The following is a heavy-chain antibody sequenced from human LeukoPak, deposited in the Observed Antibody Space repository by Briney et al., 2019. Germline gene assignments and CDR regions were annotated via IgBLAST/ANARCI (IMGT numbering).Heavy chain of an antibody. V-gene: IGHV3-23*01. CDR1: GFTFSSYA. J-gene: IGHJ3*02. CDR2: ISDGSGGNT. D-gene: IGHD2-15*01. CDR3: AKCSGGSCYHAFDI. Sequence: RGSLRLSCAASGFTFSSYAMSWVRKAPGKGLECLSGISDGSGGNTYYADSVKGRFTISRDNSKNTLYLQMNSLRAEDTAVYYCAKCSGGSCYHAFDIWGQGTMVTVSS.